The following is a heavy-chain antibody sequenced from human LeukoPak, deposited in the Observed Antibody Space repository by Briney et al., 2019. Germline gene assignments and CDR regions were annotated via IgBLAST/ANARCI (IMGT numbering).Heavy chain of an antibody. CDR2: IYHSGST. J-gene: IGHJ4*02. V-gene: IGHV4-30-2*01. Sequence: PSETLSLTCAVSGGSISSGGYSWSWIRQPPGKGLEWIGYIYHSGSTYYNPSLKSRVTISVDRSKDQFSLKLSSVTAADTAVYYCARSYSSSWTSFDYWGQGTLVTVSS. CDR3: ARSYSSSWTSFDY. CDR1: GGSISSGGYS. D-gene: IGHD6-13*01.